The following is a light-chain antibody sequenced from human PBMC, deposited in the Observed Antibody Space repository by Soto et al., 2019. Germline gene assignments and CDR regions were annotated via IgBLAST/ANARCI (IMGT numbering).Light chain of an antibody. CDR1: NIGSKS. CDR2: YDS. V-gene: IGLV3-21*04. J-gene: IGLJ1*01. Sequence: SYELTQPPSVSVAPGKTARITCGGNNIGSKSVHWYQQKPGQAPVLVIYYDSDRPSGIPERFSGSNSGNTATLTISRVEAGDEADYYCQVWDSSSSYAFGTGTKVTVL. CDR3: QVWDSSSSYA.